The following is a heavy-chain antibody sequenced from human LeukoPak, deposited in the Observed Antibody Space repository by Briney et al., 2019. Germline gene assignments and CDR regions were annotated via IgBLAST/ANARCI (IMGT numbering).Heavy chain of an antibody. CDR3: ARHSGSYGILDY. CDR2: ISSSGSTI. D-gene: IGHD1-26*01. V-gene: IGHV3-48*04. CDR1: GFTFSTYA. J-gene: IGHJ4*02. Sequence: PGGSLRLSCAASGFTFSTYAMSWVRQAPGKGLEWVSYISSSGSTIYYADSVKGRFTISRDNAKNSLYLQMNSLRAEDTAVYYCARHSGSYGILDYWGQGTLVTVSS.